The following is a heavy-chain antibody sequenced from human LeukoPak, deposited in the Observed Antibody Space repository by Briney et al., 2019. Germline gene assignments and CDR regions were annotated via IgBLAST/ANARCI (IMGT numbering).Heavy chain of an antibody. CDR1: GASFSGYY. Sequence: SETLSLTCAVYGASFSGYYWSWIRQPPGKGLEWIGEINHSGSTNYNPSLKSRVTISVDTSKNQFSLKLSSVTAADTAVYYCARGSFVAAAGKYYYYYYMDVWGKGTTVTVSS. D-gene: IGHD6-13*01. CDR2: INHSGST. J-gene: IGHJ6*03. CDR3: ARGSFVAAAGKYYYYYYMDV. V-gene: IGHV4-34*01.